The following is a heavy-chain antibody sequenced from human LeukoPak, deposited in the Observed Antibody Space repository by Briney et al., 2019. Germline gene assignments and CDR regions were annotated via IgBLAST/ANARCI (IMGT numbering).Heavy chain of an antibody. V-gene: IGHV4-39*07. J-gene: IGHJ4*02. Sequence: SETLSLTCTVSGGSISSSSYYWGWIRQPPGKGLEWIGSIYYSGSTYYNPSLKSRVTMSVDTSKNQFSLKLSSVTAADTAVYYCARESYYYGSGSFDYWGQGTLVTVSS. CDR2: IYYSGST. CDR3: ARESYYYGSGSFDY. D-gene: IGHD3-10*01. CDR1: GGSISSSSYY.